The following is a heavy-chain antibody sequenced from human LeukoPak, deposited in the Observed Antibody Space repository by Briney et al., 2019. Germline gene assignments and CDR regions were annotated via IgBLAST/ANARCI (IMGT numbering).Heavy chain of an antibody. CDR3: ASENCSGTSCSSFDY. CDR1: GGSVSSRSYY. V-gene: IGHV4-39*01. D-gene: IGHD2-2*01. J-gene: IGHJ4*02. CDR2: IFYSGTT. Sequence: SETLSLTCTVSGGSVSSRSYYWGWIRQPPGKGLEWIGSIFYSGTTYYNPSLKSRVTISVDTSKNQFSLRLSSVTAADTAVYYCASENCSGTSCSSFDYWGQGTLVTVSS.